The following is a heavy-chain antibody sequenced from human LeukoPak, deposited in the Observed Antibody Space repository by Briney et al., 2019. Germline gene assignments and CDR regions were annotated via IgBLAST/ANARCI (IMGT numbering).Heavy chain of an antibody. Sequence: GGSLRLSCAASGITFTTYWTSWVRQAPGKGLEWVANIKEDGSDKYYVDSVKGRFTISRDNAKNSLYLQMNSLRAEDTAVYCCARDSAGYDYWGQGTLVTVSS. CDR3: ARDSAGYDY. V-gene: IGHV3-7*01. D-gene: IGHD5-12*01. CDR1: GITFTTYW. J-gene: IGHJ4*02. CDR2: IKEDGSDK.